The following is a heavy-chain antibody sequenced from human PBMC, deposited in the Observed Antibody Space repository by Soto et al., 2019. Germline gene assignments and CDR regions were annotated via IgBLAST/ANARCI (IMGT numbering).Heavy chain of an antibody. CDR2: ISYNGGST. D-gene: IGHD3-3*01. CDR3: VKSSRRDITASRGMDV. V-gene: IGHV3-64D*06. J-gene: IGHJ6*04. Sequence: EVPLVESGGGLVQPGGSLTLSCSASGFSFSSCAMHWVRQAPGKGPEYVSVISYNGGSTYYADSVKGRFTISRENSKNTLFLQMSSLRVEDTAVYYCVKSSRRDITASRGMDVWGEGTTVTVSS. CDR1: GFSFSSCA.